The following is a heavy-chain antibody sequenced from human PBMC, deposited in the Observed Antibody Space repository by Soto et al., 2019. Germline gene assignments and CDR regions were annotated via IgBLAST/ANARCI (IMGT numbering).Heavy chain of an antibody. CDR2: IYYSGST. J-gene: IGHJ5*02. V-gene: IGHV4-31*03. CDR3: SRVIVTNDSWFDP. Sequence: SETLSLTCTVSGGSISSGGYYWSWIRQHPGKGLEWIGYIYYSGSTYYNPSLKSRVTISVDTSKNQFSLKLSSVTAADTAVYYCSRVIVTNDSWFDPWGQGTLVTVSS. D-gene: IGHD2-8*01. CDR1: GGSISSGGYY.